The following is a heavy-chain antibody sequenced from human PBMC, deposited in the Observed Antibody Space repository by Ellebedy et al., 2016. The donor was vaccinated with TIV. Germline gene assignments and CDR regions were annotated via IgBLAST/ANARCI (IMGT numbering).Heavy chain of an antibody. V-gene: IGHV3-30*18. CDR3: AKAAAPIAARPGWFDP. Sequence: GGSLRLXCAASGFTFSNYGMHWVRQAPGKGLEWVAVISYDGSDKYYADSVKGRFTISRDNSKNTLYLQMNSLRTEDTTVYYCAKAAAPIAARPGWFDPWGQGTLVTVSS. CDR2: ISYDGSDK. CDR1: GFTFSNYG. D-gene: IGHD6-6*01. J-gene: IGHJ5*02.